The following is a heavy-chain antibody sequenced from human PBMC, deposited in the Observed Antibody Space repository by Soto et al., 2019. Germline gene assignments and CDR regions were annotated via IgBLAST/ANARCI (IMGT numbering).Heavy chain of an antibody. CDR3: ARLTRGVYDLDRLWANFVY. J-gene: IGHJ4*02. V-gene: IGHV2-5*02. CDR2: IYWDDDK. CDR1: GFSLSSIGMG. D-gene: IGHD5-12*01. Sequence: QITVKESGLPLVKPTETLTLTCTFSGFSLSSIGMGVGWIRQPPGKALEWLTLIYWDDDKRYSPSLSSRLTFTKDPAKNQVDLTMTNMDPVDTATYYCARLTRGVYDLDRLWANFVYWGQGALVTVS.